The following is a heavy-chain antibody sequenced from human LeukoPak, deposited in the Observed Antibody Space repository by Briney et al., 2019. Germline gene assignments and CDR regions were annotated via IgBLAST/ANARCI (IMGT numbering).Heavy chain of an antibody. CDR2: MNPNSGNT. Sequence: ASVKVSCKASGYTFTSYDINWVRQATGQGLEWMGWMNPNSGNTGYAQKFQGRVTMTRNTSISTAYMELSSLRYDDTALYYCAREAAWGNWYFDLWGRGTLVTVSS. V-gene: IGHV1-8*01. CDR1: GYTFTSYD. D-gene: IGHD3-16*01. CDR3: AREAAWGNWYFDL. J-gene: IGHJ2*01.